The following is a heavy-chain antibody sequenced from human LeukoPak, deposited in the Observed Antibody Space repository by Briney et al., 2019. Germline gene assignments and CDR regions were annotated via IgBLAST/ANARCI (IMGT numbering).Heavy chain of an antibody. Sequence: SETLSLTCTVSGGSISSYYWSWIRQPPGKGLEWIGYIYYSGSTNYNPSLKSRVTISVDTSKNQFSLKLSSVTAADTAVYYCARDLRDYGSGSYSLYYYYYMDVWGKGTTVTISS. CDR1: GGSISSYY. CDR3: ARDLRDYGSGSYSLYYYYYMDV. V-gene: IGHV4-59*12. D-gene: IGHD3-10*01. CDR2: IYYSGST. J-gene: IGHJ6*03.